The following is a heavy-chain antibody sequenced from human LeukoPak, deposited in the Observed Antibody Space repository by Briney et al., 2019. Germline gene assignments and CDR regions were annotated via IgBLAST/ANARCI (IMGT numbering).Heavy chain of an antibody. J-gene: IGHJ3*02. CDR3: ARGRKITMIVVADAFDI. CDR2: ISAQHGQT. CDR1: GYSENFYG. D-gene: IGHD3-22*01. Sequence: ASVKVSCKTSGYSENFYGITWVRQVAGQGLEWMGWISAQHGQTEYAPNSQDRVTMTTDTYTNTAYMELRSLRSDDTAVYYCARGRKITMIVVADAFDIWGQGTMVTVSS. V-gene: IGHV1-18*01.